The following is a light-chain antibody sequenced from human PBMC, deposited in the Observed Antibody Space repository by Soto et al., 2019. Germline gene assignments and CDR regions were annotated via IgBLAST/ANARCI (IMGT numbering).Light chain of an antibody. Sequence: LTQSPATLSVSPWERATLSCRASQTVTRKLAWYQQKPRQAPRLLLYGASNRATGIPDRFSGSGSGTDFTRTSSSLGPEDFAVYYGQQRSNWPPGITFGQGTRLEIK. CDR3: QQRSNWPPGIT. CDR1: QTVTRK. V-gene: IGKV3-11*01. CDR2: GAS. J-gene: IGKJ5*01.